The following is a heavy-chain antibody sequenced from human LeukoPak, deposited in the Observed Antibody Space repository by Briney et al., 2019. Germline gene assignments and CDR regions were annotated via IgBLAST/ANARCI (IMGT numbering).Heavy chain of an antibody. J-gene: IGHJ4*02. CDR1: GYSIGSGYY. CDR3: ARTVDYGGNPSGFDY. V-gene: IGHV4-38-2*02. CDR2: IYHSGST. D-gene: IGHD4-23*01. Sequence: SETLSLTCTVSGYSIGSGYYWGWIRQPPGKGLEWIGSIYHSGSTYYNPSLKSRVTISVDTSKNQFSLKLSSATAADTAVYYCARTVDYGGNPSGFDYWGQGTLVTVSS.